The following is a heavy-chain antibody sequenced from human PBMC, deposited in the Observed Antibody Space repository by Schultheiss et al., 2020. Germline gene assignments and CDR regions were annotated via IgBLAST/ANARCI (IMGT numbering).Heavy chain of an antibody. CDR3: ARTSNYDGMDV. CDR1: GGSFSGYY. V-gene: IGHV4-34*09. Sequence: SETLSLTCAVYGGSFSGYYWSWIRQPPGKGLEWIGEINHSGSTNYNPSLKSLVTISVDTSKNQFSLKLSSVTAADTAVYYCARTSNYDGMDVWGQGTTVTVSS. CDR2: INHSGST. J-gene: IGHJ6*02.